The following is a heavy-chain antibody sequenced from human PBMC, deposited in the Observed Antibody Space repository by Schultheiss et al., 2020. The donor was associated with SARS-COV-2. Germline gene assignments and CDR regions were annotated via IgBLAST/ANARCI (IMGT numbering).Heavy chain of an antibody. CDR1: GFTFSSYS. J-gene: IGHJ6*02. V-gene: IGHV3-30*18. CDR2: ISYDGSNK. CDR3: AKGQNSYYYGMDV. Sequence: GESLKISCSASGFTFSSYSMNWVRQAPGKGLEWVAVISYDGSNKYYADSVKGRFTISRDNSKNTLYLQMNSLRAEDTAVYYCAKGQNSYYYGMDVWGQGTTVTVSS.